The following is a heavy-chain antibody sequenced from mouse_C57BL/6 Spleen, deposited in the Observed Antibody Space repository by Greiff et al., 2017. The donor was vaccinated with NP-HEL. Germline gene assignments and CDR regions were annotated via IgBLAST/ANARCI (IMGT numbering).Heavy chain of an antibody. CDR1: GFTFSSYA. CDR3: TRGPTGVAYYFDY. V-gene: IGHV5-9-1*02. J-gene: IGHJ2*01. D-gene: IGHD1-1*01. CDR2: ISSGGDYI. Sequence: EVKLVESGEGLVKPGGSLKLSCAASGFTFSSYAMSWVRQTPEKSLEWVAYISSGGDYIYYADTVKGRFTVSSDNARNTLYLKMSSLKSEDTAMYYWTRGPTGVAYYFDYWGQGTTLTVSS.